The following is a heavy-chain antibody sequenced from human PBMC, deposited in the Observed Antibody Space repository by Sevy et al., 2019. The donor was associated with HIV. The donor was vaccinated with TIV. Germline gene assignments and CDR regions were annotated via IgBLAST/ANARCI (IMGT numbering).Heavy chain of an antibody. CDR2: ISSSSSYI. J-gene: IGHJ4*02. D-gene: IGHD3-22*01. CDR1: GFTFSSYS. V-gene: IGHV3-21*01. Sequence: GGSLRLSCAASGFTFSSYSMNWVRQAPGKGLEWVSSISSSSSYIYYADSVKGRFTISRDNAKNSLYLQMNSLRAEDTAVYYCAREGYYYDSSGYYYGGYFDYWGQGTLVTVSS. CDR3: AREGYYYDSSGYYYGGYFDY.